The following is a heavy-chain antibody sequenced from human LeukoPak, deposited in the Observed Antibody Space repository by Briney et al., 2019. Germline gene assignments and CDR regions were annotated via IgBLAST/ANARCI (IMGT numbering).Heavy chain of an antibody. CDR1: GGSISSSSYY. CDR3: ATLTSLVVPATYYFDY. D-gene: IGHD2-2*01. J-gene: IGHJ4*02. CDR2: IYYSGST. V-gene: IGHV4-39*01. Sequence: SETLSLTCTVSGGSISSSSYYWGWIRQPPGKGLEWIGAIYYSGSTYYNPSLKSRVTISVDSSKNQFSLKLSSVTAADTAVYYCATLTSLVVPATYYFDYWGQGTLVTVSS.